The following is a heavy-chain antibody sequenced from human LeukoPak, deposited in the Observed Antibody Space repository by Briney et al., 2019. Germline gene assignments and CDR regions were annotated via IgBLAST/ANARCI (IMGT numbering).Heavy chain of an antibody. J-gene: IGHJ4*02. V-gene: IGHV3-7*03. CDR3: ARLQVAGTPFDY. Sequence: GGSLRLSCAASGFTFSNYWMSWVRQAPGKGLEWVANIKQDGSEKYYVDSVKGRFTISRDNAKNSLYLQMNSLRAEDTAVYYCARLQVAGTPFDYWGQGTLVTVSS. CDR1: GFTFSNYW. CDR2: IKQDGSEK. D-gene: IGHD6-19*01.